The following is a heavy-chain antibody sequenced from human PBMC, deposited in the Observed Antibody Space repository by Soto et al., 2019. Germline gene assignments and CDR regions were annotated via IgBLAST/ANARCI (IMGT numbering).Heavy chain of an antibody. CDR1: GGSISSGGYY. D-gene: IGHD3-16*02. Sequence: QVQLQESGPGLVKPSQTLSLTCTVSGGSISSGGYYWSWIRQHPGKGLEWIGYIYYSGSTYYNPSLQSRVTISVDTSKNQFSLKLSSVTAADTAVYYCARGAMITFGGVIVYYYYYGMDVWGQGTTVTVSS. CDR2: IYYSGST. V-gene: IGHV4-31*03. CDR3: ARGAMITFGGVIVYYYYYGMDV. J-gene: IGHJ6*02.